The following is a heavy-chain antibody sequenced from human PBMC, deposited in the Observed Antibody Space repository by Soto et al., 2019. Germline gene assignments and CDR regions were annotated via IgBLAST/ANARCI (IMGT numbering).Heavy chain of an antibody. CDR1: GFTFSSNG. Sequence: QVPLVESGGGVVQPGRSLRLSCAASGFTFSSNGMHWVRQAPGKGLEWVAVISYDGSNKYYADSVKGRFTISRDNSKNTLYLQMNSLRAEDTAVYYCARGSGSHSPHFDYWGQGTLITVS. CDR3: ARGSGSHSPHFDY. J-gene: IGHJ4*02. CDR2: ISYDGSNK. D-gene: IGHD3-10*01. V-gene: IGHV3-30*03.